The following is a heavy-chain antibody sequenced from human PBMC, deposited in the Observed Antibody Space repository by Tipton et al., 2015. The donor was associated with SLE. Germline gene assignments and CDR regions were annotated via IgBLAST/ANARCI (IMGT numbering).Heavy chain of an antibody. V-gene: IGHV4-39*07. J-gene: IGHJ4*02. CDR3: ARTNWSGYQAFDF. CDR2: IYYSGST. Sequence: TLSLTCTVSGGSISSSSYYWGWIRQPPGKGLEWIGSIYYSGSTDYSPSLKSRLTISVDTSKNQFSLNLSSVTAADTAVYYCARTNWSGYQAFDFWGQGTLATVSS. CDR1: GGSISSSSYY. D-gene: IGHD3-3*01.